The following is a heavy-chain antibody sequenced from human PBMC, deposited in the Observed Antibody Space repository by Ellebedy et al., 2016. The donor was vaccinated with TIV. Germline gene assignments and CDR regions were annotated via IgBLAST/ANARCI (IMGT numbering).Heavy chain of an antibody. CDR2: ISYDGNNK. CDR1: GFTFGSYG. J-gene: IGHJ6*02. V-gene: IGHV3-30*18. D-gene: IGHD1-14*01. Sequence: GESLKISCAASGFTFGSYGMHWVRQAPGKGLEWVAVISYDGNNKNYADSVRGRFTISRDNSKNTLYLEMNSLRVDDTAVYYCAKDNLEGHINMGRLGMDVWGQGTTVTVSS. CDR3: AKDNLEGHINMGRLGMDV.